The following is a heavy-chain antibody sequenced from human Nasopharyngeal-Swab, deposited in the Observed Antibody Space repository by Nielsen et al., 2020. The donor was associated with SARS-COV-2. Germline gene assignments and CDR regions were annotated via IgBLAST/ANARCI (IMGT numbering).Heavy chain of an antibody. V-gene: IGHV7-4-1*02. J-gene: IGHJ4*02. CDR2: ISTKTGAP. CDR1: GYSFTSNV. Sequence: ASVKVSCKGSGYSFTSNVLNWVRQAPGQGPEYIGWISTKTGAPTYAQAFTGRFVISLDTSVSTTYLQISSLKADDTAVYYCARENQEYANIWIDYWGQGTQVTVSS. D-gene: IGHD1-1*01. CDR3: ARENQEYANIWIDY.